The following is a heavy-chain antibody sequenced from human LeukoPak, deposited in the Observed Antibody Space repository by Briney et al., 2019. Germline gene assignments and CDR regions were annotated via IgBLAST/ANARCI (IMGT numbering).Heavy chain of an antibody. D-gene: IGHD6-6*01. CDR3: ATTSRIVGRPSWFDP. J-gene: IGHJ5*02. CDR2: IYYDGNS. V-gene: IGHV4-39*07. Sequence: SETLSLTCTVSGGSIGNSEYYWGWIRQPPGKGLEWIGNIYYDGNSQNNPSLKSRVTMSVDTSKNQFSLKLSSVTAADTAVYYCATTSRIVGRPSWFDPWGQGTLVTVSS. CDR1: GGSIGNSEYY.